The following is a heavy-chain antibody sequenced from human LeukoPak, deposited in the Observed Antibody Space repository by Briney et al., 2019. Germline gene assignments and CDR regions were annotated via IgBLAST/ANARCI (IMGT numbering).Heavy chain of an antibody. Sequence: GGSLRLSCAASGFTFSSYGMHWVRQAPGKGLEWVAVIWYDGSNKYYADSVKGRFTISRDNSKNTLYLQMNSLRAEDTAVYYCAKVGSTSPYDSTDYWGQGTLVTVSS. CDR3: AKVGSTSPYDSTDY. V-gene: IGHV3-33*06. CDR2: IWYDGSNK. J-gene: IGHJ4*02. CDR1: GFTFSSYG. D-gene: IGHD3-22*01.